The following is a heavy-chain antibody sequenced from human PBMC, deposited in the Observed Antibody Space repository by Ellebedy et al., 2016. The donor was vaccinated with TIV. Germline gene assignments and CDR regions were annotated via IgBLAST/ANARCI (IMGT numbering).Heavy chain of an antibody. V-gene: IGHV1-3*01. CDR3: ARSVTAIDY. J-gene: IGHJ4*02. CDR1: GYTLTGSY. D-gene: IGHD2-21*02. CDR2: INAGNGNT. Sequence: AASVKVSCKASGYTLTGSYMHWVRQAPGQGLEWMGWINAGNGNTKHPQKFQGRVTFTRDTSASTAYMELSSLRSEDTAVYYCARSVTAIDYWGQGTLVTVSS.